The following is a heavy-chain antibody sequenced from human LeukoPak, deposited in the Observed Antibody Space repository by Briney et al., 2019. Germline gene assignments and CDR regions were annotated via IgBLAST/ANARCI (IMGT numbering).Heavy chain of an antibody. Sequence: SETLSLTCTVSGGSISSYYWSWIRQPAGKGLEWIGRIYYSGSTNYNPSLKSRVTISVDTSKNQFSLKLSSVTAADTAVYYCARVRWVTAMVTGPYFDYWGQGTLVTVSS. D-gene: IGHD5-18*01. J-gene: IGHJ4*02. CDR1: GGSISSYY. CDR2: IYYSGST. V-gene: IGHV4-4*07. CDR3: ARVRWVTAMVTGPYFDY.